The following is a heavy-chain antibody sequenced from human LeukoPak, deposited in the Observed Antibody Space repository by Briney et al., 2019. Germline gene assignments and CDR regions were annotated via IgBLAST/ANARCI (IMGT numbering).Heavy chain of an antibody. Sequence: SETLSLTCTVSGGSISSSSYYWGWIRQPPGKGLEWIGSIYYSGSTYYNPSLKSRVTISVDTSKNQFSLKLSSVTAADTAVYYCARSNYYDSSTYYPYDGFDIWGQGTMVTVSS. J-gene: IGHJ3*02. V-gene: IGHV4-39*07. CDR3: ARSNYYDSSTYYPYDGFDI. CDR2: IYYSGST. D-gene: IGHD3-22*01. CDR1: GGSISSSSYY.